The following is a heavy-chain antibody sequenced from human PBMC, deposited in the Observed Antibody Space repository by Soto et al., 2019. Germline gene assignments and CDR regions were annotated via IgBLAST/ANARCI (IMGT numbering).Heavy chain of an antibody. CDR3: ARDKDYYYDSSGYFY. D-gene: IGHD3-22*01. CDR2: IWYDGSNK. V-gene: IGHV3-33*01. Sequence: PGGSLRLACAASEFTFSSYGMHWVRQAPGKGLEWVAVIWYDGSNKYYADSVKGRFTISRDNSKNTLYLQMNSLRAEDTAVYYSARDKDYYYDSSGYFYWGQGTLVTVSS. J-gene: IGHJ4*02. CDR1: EFTFSSYG.